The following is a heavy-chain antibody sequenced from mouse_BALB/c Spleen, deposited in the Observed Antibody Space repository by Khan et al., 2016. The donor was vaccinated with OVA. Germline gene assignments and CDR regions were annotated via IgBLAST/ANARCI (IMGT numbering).Heavy chain of an antibody. Sequence: EVQLQQSGPELVKPGASMKMSCKASGYSFTGYTMNWVKQSHVKNLEWIGLINPYNGGTAYNQKFRGKATLTVDKSSNTAYMELLSLTSEDSVGYDCVRSASYGDYVEAWFAYWGQGTLVTVSA. CDR1: GYSFTGYT. J-gene: IGHJ3*01. CDR2: INPYNGGT. D-gene: IGHD2-13*01. V-gene: IGHV1-37*01. CDR3: VRSASYGDYVEAWFAY.